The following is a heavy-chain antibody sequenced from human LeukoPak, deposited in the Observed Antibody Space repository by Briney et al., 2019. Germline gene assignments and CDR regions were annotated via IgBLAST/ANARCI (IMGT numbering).Heavy chain of an antibody. D-gene: IGHD3-9*01. V-gene: IGHV3-48*01. J-gene: IGHJ6*02. Sequence: GGSLRLSCAASGFTFSSYSMNWVRQAPGKGLEWVSYISSSSSTIYYADSVKGRFTISRDNAKNSLYLQMNSLRAEDTAVYYCAREFDFSFPSYGMDVRGQGTTVTISS. CDR3: AREFDFSFPSYGMDV. CDR2: ISSSSSTI. CDR1: GFTFSSYS.